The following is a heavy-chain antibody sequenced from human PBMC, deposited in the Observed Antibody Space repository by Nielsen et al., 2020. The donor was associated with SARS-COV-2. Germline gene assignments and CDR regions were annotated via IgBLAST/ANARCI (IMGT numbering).Heavy chain of an antibody. J-gene: IGHJ4*02. CDR2: INSDGSST. Sequence: VRQAPGKGLVWASRINSDGSSTSYADSVKGRFTISRDNAKNTLYLQMNSLRAEDTAVYYCARAPLTYYYDSSGYYYVEEFDYWGQGTLVTVSS. CDR3: ARAPLTYYYDSSGYYYVEEFDY. V-gene: IGHV3-74*01. D-gene: IGHD3-22*01.